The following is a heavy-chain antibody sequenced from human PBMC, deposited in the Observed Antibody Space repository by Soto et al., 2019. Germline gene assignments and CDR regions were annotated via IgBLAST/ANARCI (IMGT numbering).Heavy chain of an antibody. V-gene: IGHV4-59*01. CDR3: ARGGGSPYHHHEFAL. CDR2: VSSTGST. J-gene: IGHJ4*02. D-gene: IGHD3-10*01. CDR1: GASITQYY. Sequence: PSETLSLTCTVSGASITQYYWNWIRRSPGKGLEWIVSVSSTGSTVYNPSLTRRVTVSLDTSKNQFSLTLNSVTAADTAVYHCARGGGSPYHHHEFALWGQGTLVPSPQ.